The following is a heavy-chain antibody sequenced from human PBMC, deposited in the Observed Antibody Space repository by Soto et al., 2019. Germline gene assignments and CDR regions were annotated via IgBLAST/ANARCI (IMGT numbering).Heavy chain of an antibody. CDR1: GASISSGVYY. Sequence: PETLSLTCTVSGASISSGVYYWTWIRQPPGKGLEWIGSIYYTGNTFYSPSFRSRLTISVDTSKSQFSLKLRSVTAADTATYYCASEVSSTDGMDVWGQGTTVTVSS. J-gene: IGHJ6*02. CDR2: IYYTGNT. CDR3: ASEVSSTDGMDV. D-gene: IGHD2-15*01. V-gene: IGHV4-39*01.